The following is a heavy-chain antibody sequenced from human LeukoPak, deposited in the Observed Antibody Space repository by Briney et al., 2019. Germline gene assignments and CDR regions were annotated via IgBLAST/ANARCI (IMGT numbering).Heavy chain of an antibody. D-gene: IGHD3-22*01. CDR1: YGSISTSNW. Sequence: SETLSLTCAVSYGSISTSNWWTWVRQPPGKGLEWIGEISHSGTTNYNPSLKSRVTISVDKSKNQFSLKLSSVTAADTAVYYCARDDFDSRAFDIWGQGTKVTVSS. CDR2: ISHSGTT. J-gene: IGHJ3*02. V-gene: IGHV4-4*02. CDR3: ARDDFDSRAFDI.